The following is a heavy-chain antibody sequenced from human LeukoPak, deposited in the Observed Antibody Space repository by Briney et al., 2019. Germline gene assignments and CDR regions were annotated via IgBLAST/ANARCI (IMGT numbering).Heavy chain of an antibody. D-gene: IGHD1-14*01. CDR2: IYTSGST. CDR3: ARDRKLGDYYYYYMDV. CDR1: GGSISSSDYY. J-gene: IGHJ6*03. Sequence: PSETLSLTCTISGGSISSSDYYWSWIRQPAGKGLEWIGRIYTSGSTNYNPSLKSRVTISVDTSKNQFSLKLSSVTAADTAVYYCARDRKLGDYYYYYMDVWGKGTTVTVSS. V-gene: IGHV4-61*02.